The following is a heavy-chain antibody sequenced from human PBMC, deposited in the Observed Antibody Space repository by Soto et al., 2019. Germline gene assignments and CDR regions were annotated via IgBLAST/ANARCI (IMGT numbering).Heavy chain of an antibody. D-gene: IGHD3-3*01. V-gene: IGHV3-23*01. J-gene: IGHJ3*02. CDR2: ISGSGDFT. CDR1: GFTLSSYA. Sequence: EVQMLESGGGLVQPGGSLRLSCAASGFTLSSYALSWVRQAPGKGLEWVSGISGSGDFTFDADSVRGRFTISRDNSMNTLYLQMNCLRVEDTAVYYCARGPTIFGVGVDAFDIWGQGTMATVSS. CDR3: ARGPTIFGVGVDAFDI.